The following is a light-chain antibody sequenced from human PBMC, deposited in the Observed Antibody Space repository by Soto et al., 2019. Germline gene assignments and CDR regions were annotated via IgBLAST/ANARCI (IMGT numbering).Light chain of an antibody. CDR3: QQRGNWPRLT. J-gene: IGKJ4*01. Sequence: ESVLRQSPGTLSLSTGARATLSCRASRSGNNYLAWYQQRPGQAPMLLISDASNRATGIPARFSGSGSGADFPRTISSLGPEDAADNYRQQRGNWPRLTVGGVTRVEIK. CDR1: RSGNNY. V-gene: IGKV3-11*01. CDR2: DAS.